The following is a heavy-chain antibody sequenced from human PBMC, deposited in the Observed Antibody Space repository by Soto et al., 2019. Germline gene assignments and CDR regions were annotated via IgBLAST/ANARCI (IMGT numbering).Heavy chain of an antibody. J-gene: IGHJ3*01. Sequence: SETLSLTCTVSAGSIITINYYWSWIRQHPEKGLEWIGYISYSGSTFYHSSLKSRVTISLDTSKKQFSLTLTSVTAADTAVYYCARSAQWDGFDPWGQGTMVTVSS. D-gene: IGHD2-8*01. V-gene: IGHV4-31*03. CDR3: ARSAQWDGFDP. CDR1: AGSIITINYY. CDR2: ISYSGST.